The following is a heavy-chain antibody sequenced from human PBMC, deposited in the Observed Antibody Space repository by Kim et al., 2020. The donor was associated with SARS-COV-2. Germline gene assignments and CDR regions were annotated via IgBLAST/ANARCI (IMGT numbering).Heavy chain of an antibody. Sequence: SFQGHVTISADKSISTAYLQWSSLKASDTAMYYCARSDAEMATIIHYFDYWGQGTLVTVSS. D-gene: IGHD5-12*01. CDR3: ARSDAEMATIIHYFDY. V-gene: IGHV5-10-1*01. J-gene: IGHJ4*02.